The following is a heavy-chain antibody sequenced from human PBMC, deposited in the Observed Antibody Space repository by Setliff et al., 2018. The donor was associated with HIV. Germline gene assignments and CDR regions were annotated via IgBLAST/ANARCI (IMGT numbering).Heavy chain of an antibody. CDR2: IETTGTV. D-gene: IGHD3-3*01. CDR1: GDSIGSSSYY. Sequence: SETLSLTCTVSGDSIGSSSYYWAWIRQPPGKGLEWIASIETTGTVNYSPSLKSRVSISLDPSRSQFSLTLRSVTAADTAVYYCARVPSAGVRGRPDLYHWFDPWGQGTLVTVSS. V-gene: IGHV4-61*05. J-gene: IGHJ5*02. CDR3: ARVPSAGVRGRPDLYHWFDP.